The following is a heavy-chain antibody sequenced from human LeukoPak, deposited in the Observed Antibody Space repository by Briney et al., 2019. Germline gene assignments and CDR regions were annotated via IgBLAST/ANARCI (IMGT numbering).Heavy chain of an antibody. CDR1: GFIIISYR. J-gene: IGHJ6*03. V-gene: IGHV3-7*01. D-gene: IGHD4-17*01. CDR3: ARDATTELGTVYMDV. CDR2: IKQDGSEK. Sequence: PGGSLRLSCAASGFIIISYRMSWVRQAPGKGLEWVANIKQDGSEKYYVDSVKGRFTISRDNAKNSLYLQMNSLRVEDTAVYYCARDATTELGTVYMDVWGKGTTVTISS.